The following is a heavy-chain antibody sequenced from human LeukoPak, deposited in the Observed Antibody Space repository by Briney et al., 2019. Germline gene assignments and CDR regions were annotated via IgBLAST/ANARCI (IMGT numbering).Heavy chain of an antibody. D-gene: IGHD6-19*01. CDR1: GGSISSSSYY. J-gene: IGHJ5*02. CDR3: ARPVSSGWYSGVTLQQVWFDP. V-gene: IGHV4-39*01. Sequence: SETLSLTCTVSGGSISSSSYYWGWIRQPPGKGLEWIGSIYYSGSTYYNPSLKSRVTISVDTSKNQFSLKLSSVTAADTAVYYCARPVSSGWYSGVTLQQVWFDPWGQGTLVTVSS. CDR2: IYYSGST.